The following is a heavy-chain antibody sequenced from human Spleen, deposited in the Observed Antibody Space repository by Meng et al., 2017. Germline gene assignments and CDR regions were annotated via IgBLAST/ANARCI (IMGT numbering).Heavy chain of an antibody. J-gene: IGHJ4*02. Sequence: ASVKVSCKPSGYNFPDYYIHWVRRAPGQGLEWMGRINPKSGDTHYAQRFQGRVTMTGDTSISTAYMELSGLRSDDTAMYYCARSPIDKYDLSALPLDYWGQGTLVTVSS. CDR1: GYNFPDYY. V-gene: IGHV1-2*06. CDR2: INPKSGDT. D-gene: IGHD3-16*01. CDR3: ARSPIDKYDLSALPLDY.